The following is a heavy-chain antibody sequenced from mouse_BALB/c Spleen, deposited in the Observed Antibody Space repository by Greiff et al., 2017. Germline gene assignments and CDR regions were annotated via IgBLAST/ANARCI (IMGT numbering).Heavy chain of an antibody. D-gene: IGHD2-4*01. CDR2: ISSGSSTI. V-gene: IGHV5-17*02. J-gene: IGHJ4*01. CDR3: AKRGDYDWYAMDY. CDR1: GFTFSSFG. Sequence: EVKLVESGGGLVQPGGSRKLSCAASGFTFSSFGMHWVRQAPEKGLEWVAYISSGSSTIYYADTVKGRFTISRDNPKNTLFLQMTSLRSEDTAMYYGAKRGDYDWYAMDYWGQGTSVTVAS.